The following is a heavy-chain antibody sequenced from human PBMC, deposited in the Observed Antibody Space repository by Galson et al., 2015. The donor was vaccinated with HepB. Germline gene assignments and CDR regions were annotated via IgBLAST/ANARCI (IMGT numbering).Heavy chain of an antibody. Sequence: SVKVSCKASGYTFTSYGISWVRQAPGQGLEWMGWISAYNGNTNYAQKLQGRVTMTTDTSTSTAYMELRSLRSDDTAVYYCARDLRVGPGYYYDSSGYYYGMGVWGQGTTVTVSS. V-gene: IGHV1-18*01. CDR3: ARDLRVGPGYYYDSSGYYYGMGV. J-gene: IGHJ6*02. CDR2: ISAYNGNT. CDR1: GYTFTSYG. D-gene: IGHD3-22*01.